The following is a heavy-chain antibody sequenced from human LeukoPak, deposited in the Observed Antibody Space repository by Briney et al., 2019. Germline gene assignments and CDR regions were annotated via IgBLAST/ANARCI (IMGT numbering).Heavy chain of an antibody. CDR3: AKDQIQWFGESDYYYYGMDV. V-gene: IGHV3-30*18. Sequence: PGRSLRLSCAASGFTFGSYGMHWVRQAPGKGLEWVAVISYDGSNKYYADSVKGRFTISRDNSKNTLYLQMNSLRAEDTAVYYCAKDQIQWFGESDYYYYGMDVWGQGTTVTVSS. D-gene: IGHD3-10*01. CDR2: ISYDGSNK. CDR1: GFTFGSYG. J-gene: IGHJ6*02.